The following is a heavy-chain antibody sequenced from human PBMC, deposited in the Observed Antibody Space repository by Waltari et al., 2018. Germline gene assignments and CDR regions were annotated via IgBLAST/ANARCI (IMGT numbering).Heavy chain of an antibody. CDR1: GFTFRSYA. CDR3: ARDTIFGVVITLLDY. Sequence: QVQLVESGGGVVQPGRSLRLSCAASGFTFRSYAMPWVRPAPGKGLEWVAVISYDGGNKYYADSVKGRFTISRDNSKNTLSLQMNSLRAEDTAVYYCARDTIFGVVITLLDYWGQGTLVTVSS. CDR2: ISYDGGNK. J-gene: IGHJ4*02. V-gene: IGHV3-30-3*01. D-gene: IGHD3-3*01.